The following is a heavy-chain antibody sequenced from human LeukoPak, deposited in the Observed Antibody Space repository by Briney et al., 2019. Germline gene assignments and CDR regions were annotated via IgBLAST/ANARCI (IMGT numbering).Heavy chain of an antibody. CDR1: GFTFSNAW. CDR2: IKSKTDGGTT. J-gene: IGHJ4*02. V-gene: IGHV3-15*01. CDR3: TTLRRLRLWLVPSVVLNDY. Sequence: KPGGSLRLSCAASGFTFSNAWMSWVRQAPGKGLEWVGRIKSKTDGGTTDYAAPVKGRFTISRDDSKNTLYLQMSSLKTEDTAVYYCTTLRRLRLWLVPSVVLNDYWGQGTLVTVSS. D-gene: IGHD6-19*01.